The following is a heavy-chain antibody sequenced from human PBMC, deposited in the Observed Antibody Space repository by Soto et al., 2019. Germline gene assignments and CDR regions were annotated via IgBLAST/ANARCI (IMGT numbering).Heavy chain of an antibody. J-gene: IGHJ5*02. V-gene: IGHV1-2*04. CDR3: ARVTATSPDAWLDL. Sequence: QVQLVQSGAEVKEPGASVNVSCRASGYTFNDYFLHWVRQAPGQGLEWMGWINPNSGSTNLAQRFQGWVTMTRDASISTVYLVLNRLKSDDTAVYYCARVTATSPDAWLDLWGQGTLVTVSS. CDR2: INPNSGST. D-gene: IGHD4-4*01. CDR1: GYTFNDYF.